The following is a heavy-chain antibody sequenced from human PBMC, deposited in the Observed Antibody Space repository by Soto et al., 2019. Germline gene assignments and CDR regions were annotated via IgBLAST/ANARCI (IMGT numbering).Heavy chain of an antibody. V-gene: IGHV1-46*01. CDR2: INPSGGST. D-gene: IGHD2-2*01. CDR3: ARVWIVPAALTGYYGMDV. J-gene: IGHJ6*02. CDR1: GYTFTSYY. Sequence: QVQLVQSGAEVKKPGASVKVSCKASGYTFTSYYMHWVRQAPGQGLEWMGIINPSGGSTSYAQKFQGRVTMTRDTSTSTVYMELSSLRSEDTAVYYCARVWIVPAALTGYYGMDVWGQGTTVTVSS.